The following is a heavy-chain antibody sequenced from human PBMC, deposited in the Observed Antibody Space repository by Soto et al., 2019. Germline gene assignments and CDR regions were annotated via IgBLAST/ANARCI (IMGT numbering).Heavy chain of an antibody. J-gene: IGHJ4*01. CDR1: GYAFTSYG. CDR3: SGHQAARGAVRHRGY. D-gene: IGHD3-16*01. Sequence: QVQLVQSGPEVKKPGASVKISCKASGYAFTSYGFSWVRQAPGQGLEWMGWISAYNGHTHYAQNLQGRVTMTTDTRPTAASMELRSFRSDDTAAHYSSGHQAARGAVRHRGYWGHGTLVAVSS. CDR2: ISAYNGHT. V-gene: IGHV1-18*04.